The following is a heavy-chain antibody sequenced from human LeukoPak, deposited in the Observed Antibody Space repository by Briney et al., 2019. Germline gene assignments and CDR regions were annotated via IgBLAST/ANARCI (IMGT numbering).Heavy chain of an antibody. CDR3: ARGGTIVPDY. V-gene: IGHV3-7*01. Sequence: GGSLRLSCAASGFTFSSYSMNWVRQAPGKGLEWAANIEQDGSEKYYVDSVKGRFTISRDNAKDSLYLQMNSLGAEDTAVYYCARGGTIVPDYWGQGTLVTVSS. CDR2: IEQDGSEK. CDR1: GFTFSSYS. J-gene: IGHJ4*02. D-gene: IGHD2-8*01.